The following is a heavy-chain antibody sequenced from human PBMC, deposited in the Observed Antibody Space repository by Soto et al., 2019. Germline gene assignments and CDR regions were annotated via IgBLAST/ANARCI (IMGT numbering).Heavy chain of an antibody. CDR2: IGPASGDT. J-gene: IGHJ4*02. CDR1: GYTFTGHY. D-gene: IGHD3-10*01. CDR3: GSRRSGQLVVFY. Sequence: ASVKVSCKASGYTFTGHYIHWVRQAPGQGPEWMGEIGPASGDTRYAQKFQGRVTMTRDTSITTVYMELNNLSPDDTAVYYCGSRRSGQLVVFYWGQGTPVTVSS. V-gene: IGHV1-2*02.